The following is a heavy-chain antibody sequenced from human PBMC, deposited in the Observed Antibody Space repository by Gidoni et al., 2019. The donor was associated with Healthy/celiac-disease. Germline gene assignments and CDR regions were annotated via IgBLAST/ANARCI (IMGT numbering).Heavy chain of an antibody. J-gene: IGHJ4*02. Sequence: EVQLVESGGGLVQPGGALRLSCAASGFPFSSYSMTWVRQAPGKGVELVSYISSSSSTIYYADSVKCRFTISRDNAKNSLYLQMNSLRAEDTAVYYCARDGTYGYAFGYWGQGTLVTVSS. D-gene: IGHD5-18*01. V-gene: IGHV3-48*01. CDR3: ARDGTYGYAFGY. CDR2: ISSSSSTI. CDR1: GFPFSSYS.